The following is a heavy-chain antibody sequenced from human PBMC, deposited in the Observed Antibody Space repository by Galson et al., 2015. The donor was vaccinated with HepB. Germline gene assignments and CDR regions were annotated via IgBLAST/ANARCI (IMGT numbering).Heavy chain of an antibody. CDR2: VYHSGGT. Sequence: ETLSLTCAVSGGSISSSKWWSWVRQPPGKGLEWIGEVYHSGGTNYNPSLTSRVTISVDKSKNQFSLKLTSVTAADTAVYYCARGVEPAANVGIVWFDPWGQGTLGTVSS. J-gene: IGHJ5*02. V-gene: IGHV4-4*02. D-gene: IGHD2-2*01. CDR3: ARGVEPAANVGIVWFDP. CDR1: GGSISSSKW.